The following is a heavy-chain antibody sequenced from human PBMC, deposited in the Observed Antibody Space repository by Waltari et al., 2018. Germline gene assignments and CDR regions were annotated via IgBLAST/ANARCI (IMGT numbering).Heavy chain of an antibody. CDR2: ISSSSSYL. CDR1: GFTFSSYS. CDR3: AREPIGRDYDFDY. D-gene: IGHD4-17*01. V-gene: IGHV3-21*01. J-gene: IGHJ4*02. Sequence: EVQLVESGGGLVKPGGSLRLSCAASGFTFSSYSMNWVRQAPGKGREGVSSISSSSSYLSYADSVKGRFTTSRDNAKNSLYLQMNSLRAEDTAVYYCAREPIGRDYDFDYWGQGTLVTVSS.